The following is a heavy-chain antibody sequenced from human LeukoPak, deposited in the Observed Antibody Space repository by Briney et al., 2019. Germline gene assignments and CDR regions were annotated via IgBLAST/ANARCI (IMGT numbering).Heavy chain of an antibody. CDR2: ISRSISTI. J-gene: IGHJ5*02. V-gene: IGHV3-48*04. D-gene: IGHD4-17*01. CDR1: GLTFSSYS. CDR3: ASGSYGWFDP. Sequence: GGSLRLSCAAAGLTFSSYSMNWVRQAPGKGLGWVSYISRSISTIYYEDCVKGGFTISRDNAKNSLYLQMTSLRAEDPAVYYCASGSYGWFDPWGQGTLVTVSS.